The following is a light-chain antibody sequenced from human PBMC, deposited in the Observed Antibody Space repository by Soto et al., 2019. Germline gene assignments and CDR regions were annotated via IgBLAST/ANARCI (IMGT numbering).Light chain of an antibody. CDR1: QSISSW. J-gene: IGKJ1*01. CDR2: DAS. V-gene: IGKV1-5*01. Sequence: DIQMTQAPSTLYASVGDSVTITCRAIQSISSWLAWYQQKPGKAPKLLIYDASSLESGVPSRFSGSGSGTEFTLTISSLQPDDFATYYCQQYNSYPWTFGQGTKVEIK. CDR3: QQYNSYPWT.